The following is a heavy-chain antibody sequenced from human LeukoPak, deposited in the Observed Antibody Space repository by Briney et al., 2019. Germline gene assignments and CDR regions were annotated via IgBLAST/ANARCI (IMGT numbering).Heavy chain of an antibody. J-gene: IGHJ4*02. D-gene: IGHD3-16*02. CDR2: IYYSGST. Sequence: SETLSLTCTVSGGSISSYYWSWIRQPPGKGLEWIGYIYYSGSTNYNPSLKSRVTISVDTSKNQFSLKLSSVTAADTAVYYCARVVCDYVWGSYRYRNPYYFDYWGQGTLVTVSS. CDR3: ARVVCDYVWGSYRYRNPYYFDY. CDR1: GGSISSYY. V-gene: IGHV4-59*08.